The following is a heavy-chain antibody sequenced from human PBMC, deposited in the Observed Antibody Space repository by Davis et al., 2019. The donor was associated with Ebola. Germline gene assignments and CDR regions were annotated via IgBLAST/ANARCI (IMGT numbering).Heavy chain of an antibody. CDR1: GGSISSYY. CDR2: IYYSGST. Sequence: SETLSLTCTVSGGSISSYYWSWIRQPPGKGLEWIGYIYYSGSTNYNPSLKSRVTISVDTSKNQFSLKLSSVTAADTAVYYCARLAGGSYYSWAVDYWCQGTLVTVSS. CDR3: ARLAGGSYYSWAVDY. J-gene: IGHJ4*02. D-gene: IGHD1-26*01. V-gene: IGHV4-59*08.